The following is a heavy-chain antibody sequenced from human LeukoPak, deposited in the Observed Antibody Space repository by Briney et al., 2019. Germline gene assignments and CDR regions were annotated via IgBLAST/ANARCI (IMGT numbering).Heavy chain of an antibody. J-gene: IGHJ5*02. V-gene: IGHV1-46*01. CDR2: INPSGGST. CDR3: ARDVSSTSSWWFDP. CDR1: GYTFTSHY. Sequence: ASVKVSCKASGYTFTSHYMQWVRQAPEQGLEWLGIINPSGGSTSYAQKFQGRVTMTRDMSTRTDYMELSSLRYEDTAVYYCARDVSSTSSWWFDPWGQGTLVIVSS. D-gene: IGHD2-2*01.